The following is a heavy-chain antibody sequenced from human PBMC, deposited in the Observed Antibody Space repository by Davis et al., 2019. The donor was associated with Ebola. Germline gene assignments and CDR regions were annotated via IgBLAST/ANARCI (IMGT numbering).Heavy chain of an antibody. V-gene: IGHV3-7*01. CDR3: AREMIVVVPAAIITKDYYYYGMDV. CDR2: IKQDGSEK. D-gene: IGHD2-2*02. CDR1: GFTFSSYW. Sequence: GESLKISCAASGFTFSSYWMSWVRQAPGKGLEWVANIKQDGSEKYYVDSVKGRFTISRDNAKNSLYLQMNSLRAEDTAVYYCAREMIVVVPAAIITKDYYYYGMDVWGQGTTVTVSS. J-gene: IGHJ6*02.